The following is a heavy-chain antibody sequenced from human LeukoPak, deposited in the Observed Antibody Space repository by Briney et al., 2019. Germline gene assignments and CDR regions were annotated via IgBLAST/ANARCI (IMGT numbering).Heavy chain of an antibody. CDR3: ARGYYGDYAGFTYFDY. Sequence: SQTLSLTCAISGDSVSSNSAAWNWIRQSPSRGLEWLGRTYYRFKWYNEYAVSVKSRITINPDTSKNHFSLQLDSVTPEDTAVYYCARGYYGDYAGFTYFDYWGQGTLVTVSS. V-gene: IGHV6-1*01. J-gene: IGHJ4*02. CDR1: GDSVSSNSAA. D-gene: IGHD4-17*01. CDR2: TYYRFKWYN.